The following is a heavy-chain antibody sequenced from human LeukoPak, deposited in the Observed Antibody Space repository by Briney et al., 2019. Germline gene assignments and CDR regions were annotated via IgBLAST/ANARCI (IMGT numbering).Heavy chain of an antibody. V-gene: IGHV3-7*01. J-gene: IGHJ4*02. D-gene: IGHD4-17*01. CDR1: GFTFSSQW. Sequence: PGGSLRLSCAASGFTFSSQWMGWVRQAPGKGLEWVANVNQGGTEKFYVDSVKGRFTISRDNAKNSLYLQMNSLRAEDTAVYYCARDMTTVTTADYWGQGTLVTVSS. CDR3: ARDMTTVTTADY. CDR2: VNQGGTEK.